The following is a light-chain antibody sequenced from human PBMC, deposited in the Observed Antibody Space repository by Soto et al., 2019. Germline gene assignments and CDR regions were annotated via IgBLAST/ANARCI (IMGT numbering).Light chain of an antibody. CDR1: SSNIGAGYD. J-gene: IGLJ1*01. V-gene: IGLV1-40*01. CDR3: QSYDSSLSGSYV. CDR2: DNN. Sequence: QSVLTQPPSVSGAPGQRVIISCTGSSSNIGAGYDVHWYQQLPGTAPRLLIYDNNNRPSGVPARFSVSKSDTSASLAITGLQPEDEADYYCQSYDSSLSGSYVFGTGIKVTVL.